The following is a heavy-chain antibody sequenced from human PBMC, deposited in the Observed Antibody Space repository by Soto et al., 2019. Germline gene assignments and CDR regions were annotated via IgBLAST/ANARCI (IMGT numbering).Heavy chain of an antibody. Sequence: QVQLVQSGAEVQKPGSSVKVSCKASGGTFSSYAISWVRQAPGQGLEWMGGIIPIFGTEKYAQKFQGRVTITADESTSTAYMELSSLRSEDTAVYYCARDRGMGATRTYYYGMDVWGQGTTVTVSS. CDR1: GGTFSSYA. V-gene: IGHV1-69*01. CDR2: IIPIFGTE. CDR3: ARDRGMGATRTYYYGMDV. J-gene: IGHJ6*02. D-gene: IGHD1-26*01.